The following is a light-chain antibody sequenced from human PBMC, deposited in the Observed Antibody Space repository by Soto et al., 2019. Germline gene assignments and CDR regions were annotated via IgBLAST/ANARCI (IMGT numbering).Light chain of an antibody. V-gene: IGKV3-20*01. CDR1: QSIFNNY. CDR2: GAS. Sequence: EIGLPQSPGTLSLSPRERATLSCRASQSIFNNYLAWYQQKPGQAPRLLVYGASFRATGIPDRFSGSGSGTAFTLTISSLEPDDFAVYYCQQYGGSPFTFGQGTRLEIK. J-gene: IGKJ2*01. CDR3: QQYGGSPFT.